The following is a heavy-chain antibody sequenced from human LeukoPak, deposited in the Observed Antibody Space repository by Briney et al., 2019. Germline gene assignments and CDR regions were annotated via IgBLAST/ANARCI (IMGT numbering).Heavy chain of an antibody. Sequence: PSETLSLTCTVSGGSISSYYWSWIRQPPGKGLEWIGYIYNSGSTNYNPSLKSRVTISVDTSKNQFSLKLSSVTAADTTVYYCARRFSTYYDCWSGPDIDYWGQGTLVTVSS. D-gene: IGHD3-3*01. J-gene: IGHJ4*02. V-gene: IGHV4-59*01. CDR1: GGSISSYY. CDR3: ARRFSTYYDCWSGPDIDY. CDR2: IYNSGST.